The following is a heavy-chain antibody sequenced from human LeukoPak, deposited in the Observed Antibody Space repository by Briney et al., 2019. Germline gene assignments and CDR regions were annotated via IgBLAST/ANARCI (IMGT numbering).Heavy chain of an antibody. CDR3: ARGVGAFSNWFDP. CDR1: GFTFSSDA. CDR2: ISSNGGST. J-gene: IGHJ5*02. D-gene: IGHD1-26*01. V-gene: IGHV3-64*01. Sequence: GGSLRLSCAASGFTFSSDAMHWVRQAPGKGLEYVSAISSNGGSTYYANSVKGRFTISRDNSKNTLYLQMGSLRAEDMAVYYCARGVGAFSNWFDPWGQGTLVTVSS.